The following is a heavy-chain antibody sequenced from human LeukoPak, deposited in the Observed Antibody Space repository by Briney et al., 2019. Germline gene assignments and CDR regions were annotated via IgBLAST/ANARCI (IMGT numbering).Heavy chain of an antibody. CDR2: IYYSGST. CDR1: GGSISSGGYY. V-gene: IGHV4-31*03. D-gene: IGHD4-23*01. J-gene: IGHJ4*02. Sequence: SETLSLTCTVSGGSISSGGYYWSWIRQHPGKGLEWIGYIYYSGSTYYNPSLKSRVTISVDTSKNQFSLKLSSVTAADTAVYYCARGPPLDYGGNLYYFDYWGQGTLVTVSS. CDR3: ARGPPLDYGGNLYYFDY.